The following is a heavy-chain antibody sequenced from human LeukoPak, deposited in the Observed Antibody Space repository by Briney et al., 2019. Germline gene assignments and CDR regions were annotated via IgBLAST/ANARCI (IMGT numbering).Heavy chain of an antibody. J-gene: IGHJ4*02. CDR1: GGSISSSSYY. CDR2: IYYSGST. V-gene: IGHV4-39*07. Sequence: TSETLSLTCTVSGGSISSSSYYWGWIRQPPGKGLEWIGSIYYSGSTYYNPSLKSRVTISVDTSKNQFSLKLSSVTAADTAVYYCARDAAAGSYWGQGTLVTVSS. CDR3: ARDAAAGSY. D-gene: IGHD6-13*01.